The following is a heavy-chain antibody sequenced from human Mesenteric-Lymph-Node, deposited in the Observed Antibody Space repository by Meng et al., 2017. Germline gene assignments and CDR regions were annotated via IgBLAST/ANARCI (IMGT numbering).Heavy chain of an antibody. CDR1: GFTFDDYA. CDR2: INWNGGST. J-gene: IGHJ5*02. CDR3: ARSDWFDP. Sequence: GESLKISCAASGFTFDDYAMHWVRQAPGKGLEWVSGINWNGGSTGYADSVKGRFIISRDNAKNTLYLQMNSLRAEDTAVYYCARSDWFDPWGQGTLVTVSS. V-gene: IGHV3-20*04.